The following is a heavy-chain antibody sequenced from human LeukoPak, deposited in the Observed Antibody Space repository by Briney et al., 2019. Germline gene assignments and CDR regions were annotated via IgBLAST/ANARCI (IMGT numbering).Heavy chain of an antibody. CDR3: ASAYYGSGSHNWFDP. V-gene: IGHV4-4*07. D-gene: IGHD3-10*01. Sequence: SETLSLTCTVSGGSLSSYYWSWIRQPAGKGLEWVGHIYTSGSTNYNPSLKSRVTISVDTSKNQFSLKLSSVTAADTAVYYCASAYYGSGSHNWFDPWGQGTLVTVSS. CDR1: GGSLSSYY. J-gene: IGHJ5*02. CDR2: IYTSGST.